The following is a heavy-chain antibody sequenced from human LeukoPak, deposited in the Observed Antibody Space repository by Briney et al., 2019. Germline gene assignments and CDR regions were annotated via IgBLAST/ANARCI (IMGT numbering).Heavy chain of an antibody. V-gene: IGHV4-34*01. D-gene: IGHD6-13*01. Sequence: SETLSLTCAVYGGSFSGYYWSWIRQPPGKGLEWIGEINHSGSTNYNPSLKSRVTISVDTSKNQFSLKLSSVTAADTAVYYRARGLEQQLVLFDYWGQGTLVTVSS. CDR2: INHSGST. J-gene: IGHJ4*02. CDR3: ARGLEQQLVLFDY. CDR1: GGSFSGYY.